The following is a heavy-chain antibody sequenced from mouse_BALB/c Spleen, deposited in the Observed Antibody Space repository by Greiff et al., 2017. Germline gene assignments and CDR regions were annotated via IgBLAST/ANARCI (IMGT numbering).Heavy chain of an antibody. Sequence: EVKLQESGPGLVKPSQSLSLTCTVTGYSITSDYAWNWIRQFPGNKLEWMGYISYSGSTSYNPSLKRRISITRDTSKNQFFLQLNSVTTEDTATYYCARIQRAWFAYWGQGTLVTVSA. CDR2: ISYSGST. J-gene: IGHJ3*01. CDR3: ARIQRAWFAY. V-gene: IGHV3-2*02. CDR1: GYSITSDYA.